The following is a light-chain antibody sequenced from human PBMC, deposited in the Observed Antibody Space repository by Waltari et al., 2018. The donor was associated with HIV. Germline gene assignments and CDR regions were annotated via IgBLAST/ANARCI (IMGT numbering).Light chain of an antibody. CDR2: ATS. Sequence: DIQLTQSQSFLSAFVGDRVNITCRASQDVGTYLVWYQGELGRAGRAPKLPIYATSTLYTGVPSRFSGSGSGTKFTLTISSLQPEDLGVYYCQQLNSYPLTFGGGTKVEIK. V-gene: IGKV1-9*01. CDR1: QDVGTY. CDR3: QQLNSYPLT. J-gene: IGKJ4*01.